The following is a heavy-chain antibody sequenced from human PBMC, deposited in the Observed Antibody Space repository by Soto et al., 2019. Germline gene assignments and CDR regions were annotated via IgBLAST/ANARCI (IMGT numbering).Heavy chain of an antibody. CDR2: ISYDGSNK. Sequence: GGSLRLSXAASGFAFSSYAMHWVRQAPGKGLEWVAVISYDGSNKYYADSVKGRFTISRDNSKNTLYLQMNSLRAEDTAVYYCARDRRIRWYGFYYYYGMDVWGQGTTGTAP. D-gene: IGHD2-15*01. CDR3: ARDRRIRWYGFYYYYGMDV. CDR1: GFAFSSYA. J-gene: IGHJ6*02. V-gene: IGHV3-30-3*01.